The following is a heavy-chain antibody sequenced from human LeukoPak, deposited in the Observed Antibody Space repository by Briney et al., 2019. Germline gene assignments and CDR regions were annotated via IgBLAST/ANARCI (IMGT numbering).Heavy chain of an antibody. V-gene: IGHV1-2*04. Sequence: RAPVKVSCKASGYTFTGYYMHWVRQAPGQGLEWMGWINPNSGGTNYAQKFQGWVTMTRDTSISTAYMELSRLRSDDTAVYYCARGGAAAGTRYFDYCGQGPLVTVSS. CDR3: ARGGAAAGTRYFDY. J-gene: IGHJ4*02. CDR1: GYTFTGYY. CDR2: INPNSGGT. D-gene: IGHD6-13*01.